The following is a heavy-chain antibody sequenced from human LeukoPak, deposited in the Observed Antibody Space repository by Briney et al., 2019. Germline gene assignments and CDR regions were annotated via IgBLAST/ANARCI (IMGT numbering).Heavy chain of an antibody. CDR3: ARDLPPPIDYYGSGSYYTGGFDY. J-gene: IGHJ4*02. CDR1: GFTFSSYS. V-gene: IGHV3-21*01. D-gene: IGHD3-10*01. Sequence: GGSLRLSCAASGFTFSSYSMNWVRQAPGKWLEWVSSISSSSYIYYAASVKGRFTISRDNAKNSLYLQMNSLRAEDTAVYYCARDLPPPIDYYGSGSYYTGGFDYWGQGTLVTVSS. CDR2: ISSSSYI.